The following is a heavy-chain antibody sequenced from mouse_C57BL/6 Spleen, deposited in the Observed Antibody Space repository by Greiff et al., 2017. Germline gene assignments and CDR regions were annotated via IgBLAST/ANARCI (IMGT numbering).Heavy chain of an antibody. V-gene: IGHV1-15*01. Sequence: VQLQQSGAELVRPGASVTLSCKASGYTFTDYEMHWVKQTPVHGLEWIGAIDPETGGTASNQTFKGKAILTADKSSSTAYMDLRSLTAEDSAVYYWTREGGDDGYYNYWGQGTTLTVAS. CDR1: GYTFTDYE. D-gene: IGHD2-3*01. CDR2: IDPETGGT. J-gene: IGHJ2*01. CDR3: TREGGDDGYYNY.